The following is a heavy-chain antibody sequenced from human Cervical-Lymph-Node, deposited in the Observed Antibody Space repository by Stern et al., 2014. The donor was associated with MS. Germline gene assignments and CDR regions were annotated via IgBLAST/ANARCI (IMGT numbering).Heavy chain of an antibody. J-gene: IGHJ4*02. D-gene: IGHD1-26*01. CDR2: VYPGDSYT. Sequence: VQLVESGAEVKKSGESLKISCKGSGYSFTTHWIAWVRQTPGKGLEWMGIVYPGDSYTTYSPSLQGQVTISADKSINTAYLHWSSLKASDTAMYYCARHPYSGDFSYGGGFDYWGQGTLVTVSS. CDR3: ARHPYSGDFSYGGGFDY. V-gene: IGHV5-51*01. CDR1: GYSFTTHW.